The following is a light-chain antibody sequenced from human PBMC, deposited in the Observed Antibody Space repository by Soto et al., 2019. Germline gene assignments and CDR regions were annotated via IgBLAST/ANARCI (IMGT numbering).Light chain of an antibody. CDR1: QPITAW. J-gene: IGKJ1*01. CDR3: QQTYSTPPT. V-gene: IGKV1-39*01. Sequence: DIQMTQSPSTLSASVGDRVTITCRASQPITAWLAWYQQKPGKAPELLIFSTSSLQSGVPSRFSGSGSGTDFTLTIGSLQREDFATYFCQQTYSTPPTFGQGTRVEI. CDR2: STS.